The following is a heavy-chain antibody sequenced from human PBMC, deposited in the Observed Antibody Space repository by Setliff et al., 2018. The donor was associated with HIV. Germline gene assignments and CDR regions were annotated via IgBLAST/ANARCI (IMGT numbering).Heavy chain of an antibody. D-gene: IGHD3-16*01. J-gene: IGHJ3*02. CDR3: ARDYTNAFDI. Sequence: SETLSLTCTVSGASISGFYWSWIRQPPGKGLEWIGYFSYSVITNYNPSLKSRVTISVDTSKNQFSLNLNSVTAADTAVYYCARDYTNAFDIWG. V-gene: IGHV4-59*01. CDR1: GASISGFY. CDR2: FSYSVIT.